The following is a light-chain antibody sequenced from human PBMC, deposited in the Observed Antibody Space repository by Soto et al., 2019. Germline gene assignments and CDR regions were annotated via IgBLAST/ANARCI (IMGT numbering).Light chain of an antibody. CDR2: DAS. Sequence: IQMTPSPSTLSASVGDRGAITSRASQSISNWLAWYQQRTGKAPTLLIYDASSLESGVPSRFSGSGSGTEFSLTVSSLQSEDFDIYYCQQYNNWPETLGQGTKVDIK. CDR3: QQYNNWPET. CDR1: QSISNW. V-gene: IGKV1-5*01. J-gene: IGKJ1*01.